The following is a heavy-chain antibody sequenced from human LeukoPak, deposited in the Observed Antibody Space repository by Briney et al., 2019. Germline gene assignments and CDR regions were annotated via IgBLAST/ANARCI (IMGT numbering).Heavy chain of an antibody. D-gene: IGHD3-10*01. J-gene: IGHJ4*02. V-gene: IGHV4-34*01. CDR2: INHSGST. CDR3: AREGGSGTQDY. CDR1: GGSFSGYY. Sequence: SETLSLTCAVYGGSFSGYYWSWIRQPPGKGLEWIGEINHSGSTNYNPSLKSRVTISVDTSKNQSSLKLSSVTAADTAVYYCAREGGSGTQDYGGQGTLVTVSS.